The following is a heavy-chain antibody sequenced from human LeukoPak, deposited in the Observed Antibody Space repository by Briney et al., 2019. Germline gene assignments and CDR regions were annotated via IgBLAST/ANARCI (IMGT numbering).Heavy chain of an antibody. V-gene: IGHV1-69*05. CDR3: ASGEPYSGSYGDY. J-gene: IGHJ4*02. CDR1: GGTFSSYA. Sequence: ASVKVSCKASGGTFSSYAISWVRQAPGQGIEWMGRIIPIFGTANYAQKFQGRVTITTDESTSTAYMELSSLRSEDTAVYYCASGEPYSGSYGDYWGQGTLVTVSS. D-gene: IGHD1-26*01. CDR2: IIPIFGTA.